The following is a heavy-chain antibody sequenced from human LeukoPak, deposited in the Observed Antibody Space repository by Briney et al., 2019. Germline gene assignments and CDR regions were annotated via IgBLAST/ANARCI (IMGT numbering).Heavy chain of an antibody. CDR1: GGTFSSYA. V-gene: IGHV1-69*13. Sequence: SVKVSCKASGGTFSSYAISWVRQAPGQGLEWMGGIIPIFGTANYAQKFQGRVAITADESTSTAYMELSSLRSEDTAVYYCARWEGMAAAGIPGGFDPWGQGTLVTVSS. J-gene: IGHJ5*02. CDR2: IIPIFGTA. D-gene: IGHD6-13*01. CDR3: ARWEGMAAAGIPGGFDP.